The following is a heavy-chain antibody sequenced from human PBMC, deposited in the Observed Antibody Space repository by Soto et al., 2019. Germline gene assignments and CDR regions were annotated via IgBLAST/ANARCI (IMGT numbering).Heavy chain of an antibody. J-gene: IGHJ4*02. CDR3: ARIVWLRFEF. Sequence: QVTLRESGPTLVKPTQPLTLTCTFSVFSLTSSGVAVGWIHQSPGKALEWLASINWSDDTHYNPSLKNPAIITGDTSNNQVVLTMANMDPTDTATYYCARIVWLRFEFWGQGTPVTVSS. V-gene: IGHV2-5*01. D-gene: IGHD6-19*01. CDR2: INWSDDT. CDR1: VFSLTSSGVA.